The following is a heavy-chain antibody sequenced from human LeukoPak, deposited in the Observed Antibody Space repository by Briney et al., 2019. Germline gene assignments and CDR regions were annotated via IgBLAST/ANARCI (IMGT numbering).Heavy chain of an antibody. Sequence: PSETLSLTCTVSGGSISGYHWSWVRQPPGKGLEWIGFIYYAGSTNYNPSLNSRVTISVDTTKNRFSLKLSSVTAADTAVYYCARGDFWSGYLVDYWGQGTLVTVSS. CDR3: ARGDFWSGYLVDY. CDR1: GGSISGYH. CDR2: IYYAGST. D-gene: IGHD3-3*01. V-gene: IGHV4-59*12. J-gene: IGHJ4*02.